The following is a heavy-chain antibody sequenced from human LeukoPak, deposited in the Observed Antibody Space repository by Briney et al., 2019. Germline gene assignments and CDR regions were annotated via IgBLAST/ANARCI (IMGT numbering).Heavy chain of an antibody. D-gene: IGHD6-19*01. CDR3: ARQIAGAGKAGFDY. J-gene: IGHJ4*02. CDR2: IYTTGSI. V-gene: IGHV4-4*07. CDR1: GVSISSYY. Sequence: SETLSLTCTVSGVSISSYYWTWIRQPAGKGLEWIGRIYTTGSINYNPSLNSRVTMSVDTSKNQFSLKLSSVTAADPAVYSCARQIAGAGKAGFDYWGKGTLVTVSS.